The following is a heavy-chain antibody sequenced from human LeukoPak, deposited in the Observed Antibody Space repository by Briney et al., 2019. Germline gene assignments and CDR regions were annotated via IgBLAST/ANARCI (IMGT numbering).Heavy chain of an antibody. Sequence: QAGGSLRLSCAASGFTFSSYWMSWVRQAPGKGLEWVANIKLDGSEKYYVDSVKGRFTISRDNAKNSLYLQMNSLRAEDTAVYYCARVVWFGELLHFDYWGQGTLVTVSS. CDR2: IKLDGSEK. V-gene: IGHV3-7*03. CDR3: ARVVWFGELLHFDY. CDR1: GFTFSSYW. D-gene: IGHD3-10*01. J-gene: IGHJ4*02.